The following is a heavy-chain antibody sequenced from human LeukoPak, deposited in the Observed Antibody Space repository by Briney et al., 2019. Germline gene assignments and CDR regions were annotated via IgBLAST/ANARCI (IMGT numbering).Heavy chain of an antibody. CDR1: GGSISSGGYY. Sequence: PSETLSLTCTVSGGSISSGGYYWSWIRQPPGKGLEWIGYIYHSGSTYYNPSLKSRVTISVDRSKNQFSLKLSSVTAADTAVYYCARAGSGSYTYWGQGTLVTVSS. J-gene: IGHJ4*02. V-gene: IGHV4-30-2*01. CDR3: ARAGSGSYTY. CDR2: IYHSGST. D-gene: IGHD3-10*01.